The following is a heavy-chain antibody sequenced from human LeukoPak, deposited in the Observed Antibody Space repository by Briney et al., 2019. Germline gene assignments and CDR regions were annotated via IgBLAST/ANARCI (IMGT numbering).Heavy chain of an antibody. CDR2: IYYSGST. CDR1: GGSISNYY. Sequence: SETLSLTCTVSGGSISNYYWSWIRQPPGKGLEWIGYIYYSGSTNYNPSLKSRVTISVDTSKNQFSLKLSSVTAADTAVYYCARDRNPSHWGQGTLVTVSS. CDR3: ARDRNPSH. V-gene: IGHV4-59*01. J-gene: IGHJ4*02.